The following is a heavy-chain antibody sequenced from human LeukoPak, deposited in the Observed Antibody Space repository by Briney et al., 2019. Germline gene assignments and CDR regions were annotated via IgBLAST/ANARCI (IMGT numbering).Heavy chain of an antibody. CDR3: AREALLLSGYAFDY. CDR1: GYTFTSYG. Sequence: GASVKVSCKASGYTFTSYGISWVRQAPGQGLEWMGWISAYNGNTNYAQKLQGRVTMTTDTSTSTAYVELRSLRSDDTAVYYCAREALLLSGYAFDYWGQGTLVTVSS. CDR2: ISAYNGNT. D-gene: IGHD3-22*01. V-gene: IGHV1-18*01. J-gene: IGHJ4*02.